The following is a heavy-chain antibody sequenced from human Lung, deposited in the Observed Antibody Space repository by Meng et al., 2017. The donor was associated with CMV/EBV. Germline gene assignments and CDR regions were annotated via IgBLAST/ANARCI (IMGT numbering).Heavy chain of an antibody. D-gene: IGHD3-3*01. V-gene: IGHV3-21*01. CDR2: ISMSSSDI. CDR1: GFTFSSYS. Sequence: ETLSLXCAASGFTFSSYSMNWVRQAPGKGLEWVSYISMSSSDIYYADSVKGRFTISRDNAKKSLYLQMNSLRAEDTAVYYCARIKYDFWGTNWFDPWGQGTLVSVSS. J-gene: IGHJ5*02. CDR3: ARIKYDFWGTNWFDP.